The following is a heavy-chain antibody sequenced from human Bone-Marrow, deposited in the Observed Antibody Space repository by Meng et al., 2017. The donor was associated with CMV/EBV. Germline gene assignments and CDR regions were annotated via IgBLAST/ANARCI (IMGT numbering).Heavy chain of an antibody. CDR1: GYTFTGYY. V-gene: IGHV1-2*02. CDR2: INPLTGGT. D-gene: IGHD3-22*01. J-gene: IGHJ1*01. CDR3: ARAADKYNYDPD. Sequence: ASVKVSCKAFGYTFTGYYMHWVRQAPGQGLEWMGWINPLTGGTNYAPKFHGRVTMTRDTAITTAYMEMSSLRSDDTAVYYCARAADKYNYDPDCGEGTLVTVSS.